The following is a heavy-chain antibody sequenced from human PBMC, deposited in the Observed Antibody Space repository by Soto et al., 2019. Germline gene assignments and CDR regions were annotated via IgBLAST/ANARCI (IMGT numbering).Heavy chain of an antibody. CDR2: VSYDGSNK. Sequence: PGGSLRLSCAASGFTFSSYAMSWVRQAPGKGLEWVASVSYDGSNKHYADSVKGRFTISRDNSRNTLDLQMNSLRAEDTAVYYCAKDTYYYDRSGYYTYDHWGQGTQVXVSS. CDR3: AKDTYYYDRSGYYTYDH. J-gene: IGHJ4*02. V-gene: IGHV3-30*18. CDR1: GFTFSSYA. D-gene: IGHD3-22*01.